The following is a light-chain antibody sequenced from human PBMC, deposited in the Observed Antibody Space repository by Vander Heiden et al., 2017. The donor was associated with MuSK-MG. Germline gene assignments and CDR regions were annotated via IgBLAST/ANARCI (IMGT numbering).Light chain of an antibody. V-gene: IGKV3-11*01. J-gene: IGKJ3*01. CDR1: QSVRRG. Sequence: EVVLTQSLATLSLSQGDSATISCRASQSVRRGLAGYQQKPRQAPRLLIYDAANRATSVQARFRGSGCGTDFALTTTSREPEDYAVYYCHKRTNWHTTFIFGRGTKVEIK. CDR2: DAA. CDR3: HKRTNWHTTFI.